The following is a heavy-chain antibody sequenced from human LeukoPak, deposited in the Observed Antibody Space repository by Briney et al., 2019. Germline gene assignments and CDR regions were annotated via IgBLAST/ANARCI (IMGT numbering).Heavy chain of an antibody. V-gene: IGHV3-23*01. CDR2: ISGSGGST. J-gene: IGHJ6*03. CDR1: GFTFSSYG. Sequence: PGGSLRLSCAASGFTFSSYGMSWVRQAPGKGLEWVSAISGSGGSTYYADSVKGRFTISRDNSKTTLYLQMNSLRAEDTAVYYCAKDGRSSWYSRGYYYYMDVWGKGTTATISS. D-gene: IGHD6-13*01. CDR3: AKDGRSSWYSRGYYYYMDV.